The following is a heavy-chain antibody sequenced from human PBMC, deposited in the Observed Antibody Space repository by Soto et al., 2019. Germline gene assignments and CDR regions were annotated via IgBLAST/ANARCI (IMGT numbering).Heavy chain of an antibody. D-gene: IGHD1-26*01. CDR1: GGSISSSSYY. Sequence: PSETLSLTCTVSGGSISSSSYYWGWIRQPPGKGLEWIGSIYYSGSTYYNPSLKSRVTISVDTSKNQFSLKLSSVTAADTAVYYCAAGRASAFDIWGQGTMVNVSS. J-gene: IGHJ3*02. CDR3: AAGRASAFDI. CDR2: IYYSGST. V-gene: IGHV4-39*01.